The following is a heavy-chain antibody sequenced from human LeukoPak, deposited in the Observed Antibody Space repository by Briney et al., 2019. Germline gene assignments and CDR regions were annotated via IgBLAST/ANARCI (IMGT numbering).Heavy chain of an antibody. Sequence: GGSLRLSCAASGFTFSSYGMNWVRQAPGKGLEWVSYISSGSSTIYYADSVKGRLTVSRDNAENSLYLQMNSLRDEDTAVYYCARDSRYSSGWYAADYWGQGTLVTVSS. D-gene: IGHD6-19*01. J-gene: IGHJ4*02. V-gene: IGHV3-48*02. CDR1: GFTFSSYG. CDR2: ISSGSSTI. CDR3: ARDSRYSSGWYAADY.